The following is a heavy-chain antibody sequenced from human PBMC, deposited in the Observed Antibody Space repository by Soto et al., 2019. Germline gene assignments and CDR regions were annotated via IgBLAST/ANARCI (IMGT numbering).Heavy chain of an antibody. D-gene: IGHD6-13*01. CDR3: ARIPGYSTTWYYAFDI. V-gene: IGHV1-18*01. J-gene: IGHJ3*02. Sequence: QVQLVQSGPEVKKPRASVKVSCKAAGYTFTNYGITWVRQAPGQGLEWMGWIITYSGNTNYAQKLQDRVSLTADTSTSTAYIELRSLRSDDTAVYYCARIPGYSTTWYYAFDIWGQGTLVTVSS. CDR1: GYTFTNYG. CDR2: IITYSGNT.